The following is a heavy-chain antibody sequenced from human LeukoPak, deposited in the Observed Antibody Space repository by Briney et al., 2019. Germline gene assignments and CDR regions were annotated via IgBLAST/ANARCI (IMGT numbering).Heavy chain of an antibody. CDR3: ARQKGGSITMVRGAGRYYFDY. V-gene: IGHV4-39*01. CDR1: GGSISSSSYY. J-gene: IGHJ4*02. Sequence: PSETLSLTCTVSGGSISSSSYYWGWIRQPPGKGLEWIGSIYYSGSTYYNPSLKSRVTISVDTSKNQFSLKLSSVTAADTAVYYCARQKGGSITMVRGAGRYYFDYWGQGTLVTVSS. CDR2: IYYSGST. D-gene: IGHD3-10*01.